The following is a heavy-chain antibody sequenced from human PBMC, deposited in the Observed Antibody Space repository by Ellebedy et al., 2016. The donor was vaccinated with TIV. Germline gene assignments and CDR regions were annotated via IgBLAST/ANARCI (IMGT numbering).Heavy chain of an antibody. CDR2: INPNSGGT. Sequence: AASVKVSCKASGYTFTSYAMHWARQAPGQGLEWMGWINPNSGGTNYAQKFQGWVTMTRDTSISTAYMELSRLRSDDTAVYYCARDGGSYSDFDYWGQGTLVTVSS. CDR3: ARDGGSYSDFDY. CDR1: GYTFTSYA. J-gene: IGHJ4*02. D-gene: IGHD1-26*01. V-gene: IGHV1-2*04.